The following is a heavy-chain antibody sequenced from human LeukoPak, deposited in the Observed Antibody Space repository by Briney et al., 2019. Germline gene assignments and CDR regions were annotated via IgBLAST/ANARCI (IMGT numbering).Heavy chain of an antibody. CDR3: ARDSTVTNIGYYYYGMDV. CDR2: IYYSGST. V-gene: IGHV4-31*03. Sequence: SETLSLTCTVSGGSISSGGYYWSWIRQHPGKGLEWIGYIYYSGSTYYNPSLKGRVTISVDTSKNQFSLKLSSVTAADTAVYYCARDSTVTNIGYYYYGMDVWGQGTTVTVSS. CDR1: GGSISSGGYY. D-gene: IGHD4-17*01. J-gene: IGHJ6*02.